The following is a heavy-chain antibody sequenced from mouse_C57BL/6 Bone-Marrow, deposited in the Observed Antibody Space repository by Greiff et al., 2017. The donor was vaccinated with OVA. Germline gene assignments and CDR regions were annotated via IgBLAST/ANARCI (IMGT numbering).Heavy chain of an antibody. V-gene: IGHV1-82*01. CDR3: ARDRGGKNYFDY. Sequence: VKLQQSGPELVKPGASVKISCKASGYAFSSSWMNWVKQRPGKGLEWIGRIYPGDGDTNYNGKFKGKATLTADKSSSTAYMQLSSLTSEDSAVDFCARDRGGKNYFDYWGQGTTLTVSS. CDR2: IYPGDGDT. J-gene: IGHJ2*01. CDR1: GYAFSSSW. D-gene: IGHD3-2*01.